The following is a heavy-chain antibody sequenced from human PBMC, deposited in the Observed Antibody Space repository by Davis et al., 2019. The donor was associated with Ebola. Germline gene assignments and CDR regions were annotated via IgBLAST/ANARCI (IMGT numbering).Heavy chain of an antibody. Sequence: ASVKVSCKASGYTFTSYDINWVRQATGQGLEWMGWMNPNSGNTGYAQKFQGRVTMTRNTSISTAYMELSSLRSEDTAVYYCARANSAYYYDSSGYGNFDYWGQGTLVTVSS. CDR3: ARANSAYYYDSSGYGNFDY. J-gene: IGHJ4*02. D-gene: IGHD3-22*01. V-gene: IGHV1-8*01. CDR2: MNPNSGNT. CDR1: GYTFTSYD.